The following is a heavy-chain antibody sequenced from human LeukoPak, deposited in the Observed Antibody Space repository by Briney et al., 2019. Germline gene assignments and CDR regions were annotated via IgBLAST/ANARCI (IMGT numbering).Heavy chain of an antibody. CDR1: GGSISNNY. CDR2: IYYSGST. CDR3: ARDAPGSTTGAFDP. J-gene: IGHJ5*02. Sequence: SETLSLTCTVSGGSISNNYWSWIRQPPGKGLEWIGYIYYSGSTNYNPSLKSRVTISVDTSKNQFSLKLSSVTAADTAVYYCARDAPGSTTGAFDPWGQGTLVTVSS. V-gene: IGHV4-59*01. D-gene: IGHD2/OR15-2a*01.